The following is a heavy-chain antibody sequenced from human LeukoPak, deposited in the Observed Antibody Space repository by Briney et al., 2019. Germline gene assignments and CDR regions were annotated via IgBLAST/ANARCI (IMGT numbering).Heavy chain of an antibody. V-gene: IGHV3-23*01. CDR2: ISGSDSST. J-gene: IGHJ4*02. Sequence: PGGSLRLSCAASGFTFSSSAMSWVRQAPGKGLEWVSTISGSDSSTYYADSVKGRFTISRDNSKNTLYLQMNSLRADDTAVYYCARALYEFCSGGSCYSYYFDYWGQGTLVTVSS. D-gene: IGHD2-15*01. CDR3: ARALYEFCSGGSCYSYYFDY. CDR1: GFTFSSSA.